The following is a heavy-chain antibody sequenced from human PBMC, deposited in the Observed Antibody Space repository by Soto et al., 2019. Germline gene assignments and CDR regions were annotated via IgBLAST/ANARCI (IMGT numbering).Heavy chain of an antibody. Sequence: QVQLVQSGAEVKKPGSSVKVSCKASGGTFSSYTLSWVRQAPGQGLEWMGVIIPIFDTSYYAQKFQGRVTITADEATSTTYMELGSLRSEDTAVYYCARVQPRGRGDIITGAPVMDVWGQGTTVTVSS. V-gene: IGHV1-69*01. D-gene: IGHD3-10*01. CDR3: ARVQPRGRGDIITGAPVMDV. CDR2: IIPIFDTS. CDR1: GGTFSSYT. J-gene: IGHJ6*02.